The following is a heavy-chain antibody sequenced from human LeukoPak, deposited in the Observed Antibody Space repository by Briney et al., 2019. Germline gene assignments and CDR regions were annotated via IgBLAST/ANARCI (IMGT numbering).Heavy chain of an antibody. D-gene: IGHD1-1*01. CDR2: ISYSGST. J-gene: IGHJ5*02. CDR3: AREGTAGTSLNWFDP. CDR1: GGSISSYY. V-gene: IGHV4-59*01. Sequence: KPPETLSLTCTVSGGSISSYYWSWIRQPPGKGLEWIGYISYSGSTNFNPSLKSRVTISVDTSKNQFSLKLSSVTAADTAVYYCAREGTAGTSLNWFDPWGQGTLVTVSS.